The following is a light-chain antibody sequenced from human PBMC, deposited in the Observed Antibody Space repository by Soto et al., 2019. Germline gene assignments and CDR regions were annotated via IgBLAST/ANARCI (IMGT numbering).Light chain of an antibody. J-gene: IGKJ1*01. V-gene: IGKV1-39*01. CDR3: QQSSSTPPWT. CDR1: QSIRNY. CDR2: AAS. Sequence: DIPMTQSPSSLSASVGDRVTITCRASQSIRNYLNWYQQKPGKAPKLLIYAASSLQSEVPSRFSGSGSGTDFTLTISRLQPADFATYYCQQSSSTPPWTFGQGTKVEIK.